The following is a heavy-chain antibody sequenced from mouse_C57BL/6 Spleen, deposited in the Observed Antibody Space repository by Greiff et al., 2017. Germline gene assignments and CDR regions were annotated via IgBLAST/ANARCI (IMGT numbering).Heavy chain of an antibody. J-gene: IGHJ2*01. CDR1: GFTFSDYY. Sequence: EVMLVESEGGLVQPGSSMKLSCTASGFTFSDYYMAWVRQVPDKGLEWVANINYDGSSTYYLDSLKSRFIISRDNAKNILYLQMSSLKSEDTATYYCARDRGNPGYFDYWGQGTTLTVSS. CDR3: ARDRGNPGYFDY. V-gene: IGHV5-16*01. CDR2: INYDGSST. D-gene: IGHD2-1*01.